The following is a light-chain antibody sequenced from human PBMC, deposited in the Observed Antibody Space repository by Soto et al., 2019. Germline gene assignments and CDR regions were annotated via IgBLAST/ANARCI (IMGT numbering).Light chain of an antibody. CDR2: GNS. Sequence: QSVLTRPPSVSGAPGQRGTISCTGSSSNIGAGYDVHWYQQLPGTAPKLLIYGNSNRPSGVPDRFSGSKSGTSASLAITGLQAEDEADYYCQSYDSSLSGRGVFGTGTKLTVL. CDR1: SSNIGAGYD. J-gene: IGLJ1*01. V-gene: IGLV1-40*01. CDR3: QSYDSSLSGRGV.